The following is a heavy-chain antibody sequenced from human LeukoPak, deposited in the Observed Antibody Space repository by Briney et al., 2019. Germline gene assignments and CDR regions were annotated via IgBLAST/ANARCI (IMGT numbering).Heavy chain of an antibody. Sequence: ASVKVSCKASGGTFSSYAISWVRQAPGQGLEWMGGIIPIFGTANYAQKFQGRVTITTDESTSTAYMELSSLRSEDTAVYYCARTVRGVDYRNPLYYYYYYMDVWGTGTTVTISS. CDR3: ARTVRGVDYRNPLYYYYYYMDV. CDR1: GGTFSSYA. V-gene: IGHV1-69*05. J-gene: IGHJ6*03. D-gene: IGHD3-10*01. CDR2: IIPIFGTA.